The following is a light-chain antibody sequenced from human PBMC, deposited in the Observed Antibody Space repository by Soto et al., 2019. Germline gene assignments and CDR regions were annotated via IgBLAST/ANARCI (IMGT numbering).Light chain of an antibody. CDR3: QQYVNLPPNT. Sequence: ETVLTQSLATLSLSPGDRATLSCGASQSISNNYLAWYQQKPGLAPRLLIYDASTRATGIPDRFSGSGSGTDFTLTISRLEPEDFAMYYCQQYVNLPPNTFGQGTKLEIK. CDR2: DAS. V-gene: IGKV3D-20*01. J-gene: IGKJ2*01. CDR1: QSISNNY.